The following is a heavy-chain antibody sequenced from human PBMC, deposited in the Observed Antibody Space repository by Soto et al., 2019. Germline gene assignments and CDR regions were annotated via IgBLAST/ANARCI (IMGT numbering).Heavy chain of an antibody. J-gene: IGHJ4*02. CDR3: ARASWDTSGFYPYYLDH. Sequence: VGSLRLSCAASGFTFISYWMNCFLQSPVKVLEWVASIKEDGSEQKYVDSVKGRFTISRDNAKNSLSLQMNSMRAEDTAVYYCARASWDTSGFYPYYLDHWGQGTPVTVSS. CDR2: IKEDGSEQ. D-gene: IGHD3-22*01. V-gene: IGHV3-7*01. CDR1: GFTFISYW.